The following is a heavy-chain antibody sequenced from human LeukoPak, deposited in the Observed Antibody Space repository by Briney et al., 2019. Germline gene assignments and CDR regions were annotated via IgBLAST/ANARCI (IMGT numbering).Heavy chain of an antibody. J-gene: IGHJ3*02. Sequence: SETLSLTCTVSGDSISSYYWSWIRQPPGKGLEWIGYIYYSGSTNYNPSLKSRVTISVDTSKNQFSLKVSSVTAADTAVYYCARHITTGYSGRQDAFDIWGQGTMVTVSS. CDR3: ARHITTGYSGRQDAFDI. CDR1: GDSISSYY. CDR2: IYYSGST. D-gene: IGHD6-13*01. V-gene: IGHV4-59*08.